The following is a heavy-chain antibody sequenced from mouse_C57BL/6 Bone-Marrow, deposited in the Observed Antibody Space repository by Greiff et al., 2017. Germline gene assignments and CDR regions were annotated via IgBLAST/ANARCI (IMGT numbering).Heavy chain of an antibody. CDR1: GYTFTSYW. V-gene: IGHV1-72*01. Sequence: QVQLQQPGAELVKPGASVKLSCKASGYTFTSYWMHWVKQRPGRGLEWIGRIDPNSGGTKYNEKFKSKATLTVDKPSSTAYMQLSSLTSEDSAVYYCARYTITTVVAHWYFDVWGTGTTVTVSS. CDR2: IDPNSGGT. D-gene: IGHD1-1*01. CDR3: ARYTITTVVAHWYFDV. J-gene: IGHJ1*03.